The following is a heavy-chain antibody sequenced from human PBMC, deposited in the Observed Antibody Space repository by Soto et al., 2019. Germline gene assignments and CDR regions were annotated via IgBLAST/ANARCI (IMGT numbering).Heavy chain of an antibody. CDR1: GFTFSSYG. J-gene: IGHJ4*02. D-gene: IGHD1-26*01. CDR2: ISYDGSNK. Sequence: QVQLVESGGGVVQPGRSLRLSCAASGFTFSSYGMHWVRQAPGKGLEWVAVISYDGSNKYYADSVKGRFTISRDNSKNTLYLQMNSLRAEDTAVYYCAKARFRWELQYYFDYWGQGTLVTVSS. V-gene: IGHV3-30*18. CDR3: AKARFRWELQYYFDY.